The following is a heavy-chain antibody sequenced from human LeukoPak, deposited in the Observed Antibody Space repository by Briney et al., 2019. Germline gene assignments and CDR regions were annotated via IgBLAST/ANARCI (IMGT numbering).Heavy chain of an antibody. V-gene: IGHV4-31*03. CDR3: ARRVYAMSYYYYMDV. D-gene: IGHD2-8*01. Sequence: SETLSLTCTVSGGSISSGGYYWSWIRQHPGKGLEWFGYIYYSGSTYYNPSLKSRVTKSVDTSKNQFSLKLSSVTAAETAVYYCARRVYAMSYYYYMDVWGKGTTVTVSS. J-gene: IGHJ6*03. CDR2: IYYSGST. CDR1: GGSISSGGYY.